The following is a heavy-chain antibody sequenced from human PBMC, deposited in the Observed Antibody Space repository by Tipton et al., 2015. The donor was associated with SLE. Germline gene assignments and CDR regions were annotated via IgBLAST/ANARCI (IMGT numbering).Heavy chain of an antibody. V-gene: IGHV3-74*01. CDR2: IKSDGSSP. D-gene: IGHD3-22*01. CDR1: GFNFSNYW. J-gene: IGHJ2*01. Sequence: SLRLSCVASGFNFSNYWMHWVRQAPGKGLVWVSRIKSDGSSPTYADSVKGRFTISRDNAKNTLYLQMNNLRVDETAMYHCARSQWYYYDSSGYLPDLWGRGTLVTVSS. CDR3: ARSQWYYYDSSGYLPDL.